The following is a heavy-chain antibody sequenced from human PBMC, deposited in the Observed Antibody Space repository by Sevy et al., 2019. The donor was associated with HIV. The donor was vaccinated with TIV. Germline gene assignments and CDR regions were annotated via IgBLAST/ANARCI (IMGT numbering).Heavy chain of an antibody. Sequence: GGSLRLSCAASGFTFTTYNMHWVRQTPGKGLEWVAVISSDGSNKYYADSVKGRFTISRDNSKNTLDLQMNSLSSEDTAIYYCARSPIGVVIFIDYWGQGTLVTVSS. V-gene: IGHV3-30*04. D-gene: IGHD3-22*01. CDR3: ARSPIGVVIFIDY. CDR1: GFTFTTYN. J-gene: IGHJ4*02. CDR2: ISSDGSNK.